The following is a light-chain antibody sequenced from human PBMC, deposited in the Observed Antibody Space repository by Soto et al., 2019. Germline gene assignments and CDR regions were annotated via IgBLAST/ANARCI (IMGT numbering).Light chain of an antibody. CDR3: YSAADNTLGI. J-gene: IGLJ2*01. V-gene: IGLV3-27*01. Sequence: SYELTQPSSVSVSPGQTARITCSGDLLAKKYVRWFQQKPGQAPVVVIYKDTERPSGIPDRFSGSTSGTTVTLTISGDHLDDEADYYCYSAADNTLGIFGGGTKLTVL. CDR2: KDT. CDR1: LLAKKY.